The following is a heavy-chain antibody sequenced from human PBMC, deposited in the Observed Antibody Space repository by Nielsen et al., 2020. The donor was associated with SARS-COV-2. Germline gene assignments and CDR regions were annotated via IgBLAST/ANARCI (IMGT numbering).Heavy chain of an antibody. V-gene: IGHV3-21*01. CDR3: ARESGYSYGYEGDYYYGMDV. CDR1: GFTFSSYS. J-gene: IGHJ6*02. Sequence: GESLKISCAASGFTFSSYSMNWVRQAPGKGLEWVSSISSSSSYIYYADSVKGRFTISRDNAKNSLYLQMNSLRAEDTAVYYCARESGYSYGYEGDYYYGMDVWGQGTTVTVSS. D-gene: IGHD5-18*01. CDR2: ISSSSSYI.